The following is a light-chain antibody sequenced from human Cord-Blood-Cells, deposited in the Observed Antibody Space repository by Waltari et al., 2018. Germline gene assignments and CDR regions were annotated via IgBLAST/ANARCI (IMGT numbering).Light chain of an antibody. Sequence: QSVLTQPPSASGTPGQRVTISCSGSSSNIGSNTVNWYQQLPGTAPKLLIYSNKQRPPGVPDRFSGSKSGTSASLAISGLQSEDEADYYCAAWDDSLNGRYVFGTGTKVTVL. CDR3: AAWDDSLNGRYV. CDR1: SSNIGSNT. J-gene: IGLJ1*01. V-gene: IGLV1-44*01. CDR2: SNK.